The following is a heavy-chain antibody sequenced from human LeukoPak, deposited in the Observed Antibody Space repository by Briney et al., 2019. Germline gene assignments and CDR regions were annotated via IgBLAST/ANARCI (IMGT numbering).Heavy chain of an antibody. D-gene: IGHD3-10*01. CDR1: GGTFSSYA. Sequence: ASVKVSCKASGGTFSSYAISWVRQAPGHGLEWMGGIIPIFGTANYAQKFQGRVTITADRSTSTAYMELSSLRSEDTAVYYCAREGSGSYYSYWGQGTLVTVSS. J-gene: IGHJ4*02. V-gene: IGHV1-69*06. CDR2: IIPIFGTA. CDR3: AREGSGSYYSY.